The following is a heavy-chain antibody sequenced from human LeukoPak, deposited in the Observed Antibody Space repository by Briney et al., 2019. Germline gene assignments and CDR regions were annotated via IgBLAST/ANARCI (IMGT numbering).Heavy chain of an antibody. V-gene: IGHV3-53*01. D-gene: IGHD3-22*01. CDR3: ARGGDSSGSIRSAFDI. Sequence: GGSLRLSCAASGFTVSSNYMSWVRQAPGKGLEWVSVISSSGITYSADSVKGRFTISRDNSKNMVCLQMNSVRAEDTAVYYCARGGDSSGSIRSAFDIWGQGTMVTVSS. CDR1: GFTVSSNY. CDR2: ISSSGIT. J-gene: IGHJ3*02.